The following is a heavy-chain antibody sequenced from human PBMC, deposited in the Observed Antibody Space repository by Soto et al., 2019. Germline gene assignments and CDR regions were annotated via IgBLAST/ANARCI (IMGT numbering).Heavy chain of an antibody. CDR3: ATGGTYFDY. Sequence: PSETLSLTCTVSGGSISSYYCSWIRQAAGKGLEWIGRIHTSGSPNYNPSLKSRVTMSADTSKNQFSLKLTSVTAADTAAYYCATGGTYFDYWGQGTLVTVSS. CDR1: GGSISSYY. J-gene: IGHJ4*02. V-gene: IGHV4-4*07. CDR2: IHTSGSP.